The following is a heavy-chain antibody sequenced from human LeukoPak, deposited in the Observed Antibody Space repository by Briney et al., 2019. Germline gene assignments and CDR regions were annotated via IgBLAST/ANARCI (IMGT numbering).Heavy chain of an antibody. V-gene: IGHV3-48*04. CDR2: ISSSSSTI. D-gene: IGHD6-19*01. J-gene: IGHJ5*02. CDR3: ATSLSGWFGPSAYR. CDR1: GFTFSSYS. Sequence: GGSLRLSCAASGFTFSSYSMNWVRQAPGKGLEWVSYISSSSSTIYYADSVKGRFTISRDNAKNSLYLQMTSLRAEDTAVYYCATSLSGWFGPSAYRWGQGTLVTVYS.